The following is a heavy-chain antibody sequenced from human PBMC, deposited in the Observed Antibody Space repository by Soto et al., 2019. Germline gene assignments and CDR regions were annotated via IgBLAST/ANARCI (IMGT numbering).Heavy chain of an antibody. CDR1: GFTFTNSA. Sequence: QMQLVQSGPEVKKPGTSVKVSCMASGFTFTNSAVQWVRQARGQRLEWIGWIVVGSGNTNYAQKFQERVTITRDMSTSTAYMELSSLRSEDTAVYYCAADTYCGSTSCYDGFVYWGQGTLVTVSS. CDR3: AADTYCGSTSCYDGFVY. V-gene: IGHV1-58*01. D-gene: IGHD2-2*01. J-gene: IGHJ4*02. CDR2: IVVGSGNT.